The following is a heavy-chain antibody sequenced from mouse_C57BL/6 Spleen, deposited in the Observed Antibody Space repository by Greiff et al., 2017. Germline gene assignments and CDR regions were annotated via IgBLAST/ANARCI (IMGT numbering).Heavy chain of an antibody. CDR2: INYDGSST. D-gene: IGHD2-2*01. Sequence: EVKLVESEGGLVQPGSSMKLSCTASGFTFSDYYMAWVRQVPEKGLEWVANINYDGSSTYYLDSLKSRFIISRDNAKNILYLQMSSLKSEDAATYYCARGGYLYWYFDVWGTGTTVTVSS. CDR3: ARGGYLYWYFDV. CDR1: GFTFSDYY. J-gene: IGHJ1*03. V-gene: IGHV5-16*01.